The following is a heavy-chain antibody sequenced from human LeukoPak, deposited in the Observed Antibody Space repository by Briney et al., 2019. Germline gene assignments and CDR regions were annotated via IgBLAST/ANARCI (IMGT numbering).Heavy chain of an antibody. D-gene: IGHD2-2*02. J-gene: IGHJ4*02. Sequence: GGSLQLSCAASGFTFSSYGMHWVRQAPGKGLEWVAFIRYDGSNKYYADSVRGRFTISRDNSKNTLYLQMNSLRAEDTAVYYCAKDRDIVVVPAAIDWGQGTLVTVSS. CDR3: AKDRDIVVVPAAID. CDR1: GFTFSSYG. V-gene: IGHV3-30*02. CDR2: IRYDGSNK.